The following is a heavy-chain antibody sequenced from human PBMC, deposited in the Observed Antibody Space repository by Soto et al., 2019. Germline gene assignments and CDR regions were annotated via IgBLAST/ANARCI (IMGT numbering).Heavy chain of an antibody. D-gene: IGHD6-6*01. CDR2: IYYTGST. V-gene: IGHV4-61*01. Sequence: SETLSLTCTVSGGSVNSDTFYWSWIRQPPGRGLEWIGYIYYTGSTNYNPSLKSRVTISINTSRNQFSLKLTSVTAADAAVYYCAREFSNSPEAFDSWGQGSLVTVSS. CDR3: AREFSNSPEAFDS. CDR1: GGSVNSDTFY. J-gene: IGHJ4*02.